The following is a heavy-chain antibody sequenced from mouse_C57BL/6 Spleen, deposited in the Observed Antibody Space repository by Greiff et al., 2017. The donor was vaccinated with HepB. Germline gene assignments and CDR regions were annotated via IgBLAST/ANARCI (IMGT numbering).Heavy chain of an antibody. Sequence: VQLQQSGAELARPGASVKLSCKASGYTFTSYGISWVKQRTGQGLEWIGEIYPRSGNTYYNEKFKGKATLTADKSSSTAYMELRSLTSEDSAVYFCASLDSSGSVRMDYWGQGTSVTVSS. CDR2: IYPRSGNT. D-gene: IGHD3-2*02. V-gene: IGHV1-81*01. CDR1: GYTFTSYG. CDR3: ASLDSSGSVRMDY. J-gene: IGHJ4*01.